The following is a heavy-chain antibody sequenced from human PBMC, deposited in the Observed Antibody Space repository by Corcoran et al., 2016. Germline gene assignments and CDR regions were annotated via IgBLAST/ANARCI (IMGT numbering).Heavy chain of an antibody. D-gene: IGHD1-1*01. J-gene: IGHJ6*02. V-gene: IGHV3-30*18. CDR2: ISYDGSNK. Sequence: QVQLVESGGGVVQPGRSLRLSCAASGFTFSSYGMHWVRQAPGKGLEWVAVISYDGSNKYYADSVKGRFTISRDNSKNTLYLQMNSRRAEDTAVYYWAKGNLPYGMDVWGQGTTVTVSS. CDR1: GFTFSSYG. CDR3: AKGNLPYGMDV.